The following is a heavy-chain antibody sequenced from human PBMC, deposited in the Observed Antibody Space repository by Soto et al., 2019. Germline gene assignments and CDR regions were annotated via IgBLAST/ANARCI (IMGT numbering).Heavy chain of an antibody. J-gene: IGHJ4*02. D-gene: IGHD6-19*01. CDR1: GGSISSSNW. V-gene: IGHV4-4*02. CDR3: ARQDSSGWYGPFDY. CDR2: IYHSGST. Sequence: PSETLSLTCAVSGGSISSSNWWSWVRQPPGKGLEWIGEIYHSGSTNYNPSLKSRVTISVDKSKNQFSLKLSSVTAADTAVYYCARQDSSGWYGPFDYWGQGTLVTVSS.